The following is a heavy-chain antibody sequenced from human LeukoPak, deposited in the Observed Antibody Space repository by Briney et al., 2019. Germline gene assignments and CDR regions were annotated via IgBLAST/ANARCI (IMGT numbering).Heavy chain of an antibody. CDR1: GYSISSGYY. J-gene: IGHJ3*02. V-gene: IGHV4-38-2*01. Sequence: SETLSLTCAVSGYSISSGYYWGWIRQPPGKGLEWIGSIYHSGSTYYNPSLKSRVTISVDTSKNQFSLKLSSVTAADTAVHYCAKIHDYDAFDIWGQGTMVTVSS. D-gene: IGHD4-11*01. CDR3: AKIHDYDAFDI. CDR2: IYHSGST.